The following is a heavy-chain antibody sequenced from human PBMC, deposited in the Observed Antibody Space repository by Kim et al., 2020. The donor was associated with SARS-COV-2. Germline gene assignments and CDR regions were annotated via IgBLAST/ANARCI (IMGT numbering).Heavy chain of an antibody. CDR1: GYSFTSYT. J-gene: IGHJ4*02. Sequence: ASVKVSCKASGYSFTSYTMNWVRQAPGQGLEWMGWINANTGNPAYAQGFTGRFVFSVDTSVSTAYVEISSLKPEDTAVYYCARGGGVQGAGEYWGQGTLVTVSS. CDR2: INANTGNP. CDR3: ARGGGVQGAGEY. D-gene: IGHD1-1*01. V-gene: IGHV7-4-1*02.